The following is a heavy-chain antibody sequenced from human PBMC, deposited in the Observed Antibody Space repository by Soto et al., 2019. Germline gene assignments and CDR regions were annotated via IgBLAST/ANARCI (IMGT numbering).Heavy chain of an antibody. V-gene: IGHV3-72*01. CDR1: GFIFSDQY. Sequence: EVQLVESGGGLVQPGGSLRLSCAASGFIFSDQYMDWVRQAPGKGLEWVGRTRNKANRYTTEYAASVKGRFTISRDGSNNSLPLQMNSLKTEDTAVYYCATVTQYYYYIDVWGKGTTVTVSS. CDR3: ATVTQYYYYIDV. J-gene: IGHJ6*03. CDR2: TRNKANRYTT. D-gene: IGHD1-20*01.